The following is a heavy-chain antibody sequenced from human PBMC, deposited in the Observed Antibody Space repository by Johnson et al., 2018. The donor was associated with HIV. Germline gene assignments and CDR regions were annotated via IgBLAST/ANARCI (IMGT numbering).Heavy chain of an antibody. D-gene: IGHD6-19*01. V-gene: IGHV3-66*01. CDR1: GFTVSSNY. CDR2: IYSGGTT. CDR3: ARAPGWFDAFDI. Sequence: VQLVESGGGLVHPGGSLRLSCAASGFTVSSNYMSWVRQAPGKGLEWVSVIYSGGTTYYADSVKGRFTISRDNSKNTLYLQMGSLRAEDMAVYYCARAPGWFDAFDIWGQGTMVTVSS. J-gene: IGHJ3*02.